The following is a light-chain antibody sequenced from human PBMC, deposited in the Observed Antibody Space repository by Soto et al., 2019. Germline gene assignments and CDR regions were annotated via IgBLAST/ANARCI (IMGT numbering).Light chain of an antibody. Sequence: EIVMTQSPATLSVSPGGRATLSCRASQSISDTLAWYQQKPGQAPRLLIHGASTRATGFPARFSGGGSGTDFPLTISSLQSEDFAVYYCQQYDNWPWTFGQGTKVEIK. CDR3: QQYDNWPWT. V-gene: IGKV3-15*01. J-gene: IGKJ1*01. CDR1: QSISDT. CDR2: GAS.